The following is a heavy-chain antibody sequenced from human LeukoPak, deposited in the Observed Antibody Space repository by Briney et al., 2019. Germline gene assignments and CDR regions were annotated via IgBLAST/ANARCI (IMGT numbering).Heavy chain of an antibody. CDR1: GGSISSGGYS. CDR3: ARPASSGWYQDHFDY. Sequence: SQTLSLTCAVSGGSISSGGYSWSWIRQPPGKGLEWIGYIYHSGSTYYNPSLKSRVTISVDRSKNQFSLKLSSVTAADTAVYYCARPASSGWYQDHFDYWGQGTLVTVSS. CDR2: IYHSGST. J-gene: IGHJ4*02. D-gene: IGHD6-19*01. V-gene: IGHV4-30-2*01.